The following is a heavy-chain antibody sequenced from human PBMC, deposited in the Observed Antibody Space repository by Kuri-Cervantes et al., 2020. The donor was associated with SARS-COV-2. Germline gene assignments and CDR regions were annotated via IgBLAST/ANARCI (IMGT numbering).Heavy chain of an antibody. CDR3: ARFPHFDY. J-gene: IGHJ4*02. CDR1: GGAISSGGYP. CDR2: IYHSGTT. V-gene: IGHV4-30-2*01. Sequence: SETLSLTCAASGGAISSGGYPWSWIRQPPGKGLEWIGYIYHSGTTYYNPSLKSRLTILVDSSKNQFSLKLSSVTAADTAGYYCARFPHFDYWGQGTLVTVSS.